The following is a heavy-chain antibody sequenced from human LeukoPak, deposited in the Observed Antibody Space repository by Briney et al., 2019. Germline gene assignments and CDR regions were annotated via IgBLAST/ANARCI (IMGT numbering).Heavy chain of an antibody. CDR3: ARSIYGSGSFYAFDI. V-gene: IGHV3-23*01. Sequence: PGGSLRLSCAASGFTFSNYAMSWVRQAPGKALEWVSGISGGGGSTYYADSVKGRFTISRDNSKNTLYLQMNSLRAEDTAVYYCARSIYGSGSFYAFDIWGQGTMVTVSS. CDR2: ISGGGGST. CDR1: GFTFSNYA. D-gene: IGHD3-10*01. J-gene: IGHJ3*02.